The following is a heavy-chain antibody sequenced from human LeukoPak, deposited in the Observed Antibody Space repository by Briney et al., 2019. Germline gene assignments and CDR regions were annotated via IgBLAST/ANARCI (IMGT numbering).Heavy chain of an antibody. CDR3: ATAGVLGFDY. Sequence: GASVKVSSKVSGYTLTEFSMQWVRQAPGKGGERMGGFDPEDGETIYAQKFQGRVTMTEDTSTDTAYMELSSLRSEDTAVYYCATAGVLGFDYWGQGTLVTVSS. V-gene: IGHV1-24*01. CDR2: FDPEDGET. D-gene: IGHD6-6*01. J-gene: IGHJ4*02. CDR1: GYTLTEFS.